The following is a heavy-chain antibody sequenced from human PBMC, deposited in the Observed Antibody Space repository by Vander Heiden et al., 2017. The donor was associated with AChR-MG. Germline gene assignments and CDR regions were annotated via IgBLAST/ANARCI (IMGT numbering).Heavy chain of an antibody. CDR2: INEDGSER. CDR3: ARDEGAAGN. CDR1: GLTYSNYW. Sequence: EVRLVEPGGGLVQPGGPLRLSCVVSGLTYSNYWMSWVRQAPGKGLEWVANINEDGSERNYVDSVRGRFTISRDNAKNSLYLQMNSLTAEDTALYYCARDEGAAGNWGQGALVTVSS. V-gene: IGHV3-7*03. J-gene: IGHJ4*02.